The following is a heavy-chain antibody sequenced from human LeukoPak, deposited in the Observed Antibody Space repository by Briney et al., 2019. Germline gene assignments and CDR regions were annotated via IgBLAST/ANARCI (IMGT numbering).Heavy chain of an antibody. J-gene: IGHJ6*03. D-gene: IGHD6-13*01. CDR2: ISNSGST. CDR3: ARDRVGQQLVGRKNNYYYMDV. CDR1: GGSISSSGHY. Sequence: SETLSLTCTVSGGSISSSGHYWGWIRQPPGKGLEWIGSISNSGSTYYNPSLKSRVTISGDTSNNQFSLKLSSVTAADTAVYYCARDRVGQQLVGRKNNYYYMDVWGKGTTVTISS. V-gene: IGHV4-39*07.